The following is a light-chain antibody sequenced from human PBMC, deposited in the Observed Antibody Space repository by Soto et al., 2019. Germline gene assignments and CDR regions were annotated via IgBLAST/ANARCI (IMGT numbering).Light chain of an antibody. CDR3: TSKTETTPHYV. J-gene: IGLJ1*01. CDR1: SSDIKSENY. V-gene: IGLV2-14*03. Sequence: QSALTQPASVSGSPGQSITISCSGTSSDIKSENYVSWYRQHPGEGPQLIIYDVAKRPPGVSNRFSGSKSGNTASLIISGLQAEDEAVYYFTSKTETTPHYVFGTGTKVTVL. CDR2: DVA.